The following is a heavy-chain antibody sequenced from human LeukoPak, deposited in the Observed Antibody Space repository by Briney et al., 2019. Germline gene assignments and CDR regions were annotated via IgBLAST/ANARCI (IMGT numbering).Heavy chain of an antibody. CDR2: ISSSGSTI. CDR3: ARETLHAYYYYMDV. J-gene: IGHJ6*03. CDR1: GFTFSDYY. Sequence: GGSLRLSCAASGFTFSDYYMSWIGQAPGKGLEWVSYISSSGSTIYYADSVKGRFTISRDNAKNSLYLQMNSLRAEDTAVYYCARETLHAYYYYMDVWGKGTTVTISS. V-gene: IGHV3-11*01.